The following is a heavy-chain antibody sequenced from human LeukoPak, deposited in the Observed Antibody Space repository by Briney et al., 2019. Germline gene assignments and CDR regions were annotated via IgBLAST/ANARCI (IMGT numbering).Heavy chain of an antibody. CDR1: GFTFSSYA. D-gene: IGHD2-2*01. J-gene: IGHJ4*02. Sequence: GRSLRLSCAASGFTFSSYAMHWVRQAPGKGLEWVAVISYGGSNKYYADSVKGRFTISRDNSKNTLYLQMNSLRAEDTAVYYCARGYCSSTSCRVDYWGQGTLVTVSS. CDR3: ARGYCSSTSCRVDY. CDR2: ISYGGSNK. V-gene: IGHV3-30-3*01.